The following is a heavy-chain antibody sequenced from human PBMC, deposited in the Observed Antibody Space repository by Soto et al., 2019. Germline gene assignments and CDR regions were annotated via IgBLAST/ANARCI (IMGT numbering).Heavy chain of an antibody. CDR1: GFTFSSYS. D-gene: IGHD6-13*01. CDR3: ARDLRMPAAADNWFDP. Sequence: AGGSLRLSCAASGFTFSSYSMNWVRQAPGKGLEWVSSISSSSSYIYYADSVKGRFTISRDNAKNSLYLQMNSLRAEDTAVYYCARDLRMPAAADNWFDPWGQGTLVTVSS. CDR2: ISSSSSYI. V-gene: IGHV3-21*01. J-gene: IGHJ5*02.